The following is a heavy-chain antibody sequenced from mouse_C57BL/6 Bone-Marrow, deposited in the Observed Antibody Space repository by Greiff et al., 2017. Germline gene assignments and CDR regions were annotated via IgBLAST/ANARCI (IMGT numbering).Heavy chain of an antibody. CDR1: GFNIKDDY. Sequence: EVQLQQSGAELVRPGASVKLSCTASGFNIKDDYMHWVKQRPEQGLEWIGWIDPENGDTEYASKFQGKATITADTSSNTAYLQLSSLTSEDTAVYYCTTGEGGNYWGQGTTLTVSA. J-gene: IGHJ2*01. CDR3: TTGEGGNY. CDR2: IDPENGDT. V-gene: IGHV14-4*01.